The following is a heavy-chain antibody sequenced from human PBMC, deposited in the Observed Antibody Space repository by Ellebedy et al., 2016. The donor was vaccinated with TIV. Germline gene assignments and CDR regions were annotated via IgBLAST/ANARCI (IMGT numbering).Heavy chain of an antibody. V-gene: IGHV1-8*01. CDR1: GYTFTSYD. Sequence: ASVKVSXXASGYTFTSYDINWVRQATGQGLEWMGWMNPNSGNTGYAQKFQGRVTMTRNTSISTAYMELSSLRSEDTAVYYCARGVLRFLEWLSLASGYYYMDVWGKGTTVTVSS. CDR2: MNPNSGNT. CDR3: ARGVLRFLEWLSLASGYYYMDV. J-gene: IGHJ6*03. D-gene: IGHD3-3*01.